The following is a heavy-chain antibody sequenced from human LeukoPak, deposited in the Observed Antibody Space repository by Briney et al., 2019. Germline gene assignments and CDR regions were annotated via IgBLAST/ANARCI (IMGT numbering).Heavy chain of an antibody. D-gene: IGHD4-11*01. V-gene: IGHV3-48*03. CDR3: ARRSVTIYYMDV. CDR1: GFTFSSYE. J-gene: IGHJ6*03. Sequence: GGSLRLSCAASGFTFSSYEMNWVRQAPGKGLEWVSYISSSGSTIYYADSVKGRFTISRDNAKNSLYLQMNSLRAEDTAVYYCARRSVTIYYMDVWGKGTTVTISS. CDR2: ISSSGSTI.